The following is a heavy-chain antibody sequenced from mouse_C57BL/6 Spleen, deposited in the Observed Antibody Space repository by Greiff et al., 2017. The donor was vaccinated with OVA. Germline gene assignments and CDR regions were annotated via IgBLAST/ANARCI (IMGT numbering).Heavy chain of an antibody. Sequence: EVQLQQSGPELVKPGASVKISCKASGYSFTDYNMHWVKQSPGQGLEWIGVIYPENGPTSYNQKFKGKATLTVDQSSSTAYMQLNSLTSEGSAVYDCERGSSLDYWGQGTTLTVAS. V-gene: IGHV1-39*01. D-gene: IGHD1-1*01. CDR2: IYPENGPT. CDR1: GYSFTDYN. J-gene: IGHJ2*01. CDR3: ERGSSLDY.